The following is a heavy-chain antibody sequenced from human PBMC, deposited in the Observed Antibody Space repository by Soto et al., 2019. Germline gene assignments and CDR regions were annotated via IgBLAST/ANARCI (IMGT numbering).Heavy chain of an antibody. J-gene: IGHJ4*02. V-gene: IGHV3-72*01. CDR3: STTVITAPPFEY. CDR2: MRNKPNGHTT. D-gene: IGHD2-21*02. Sequence: EVQLGESGGGLVQPGGSLRLSCEGSGFTFSGHYMDWVRQAPGKGLEWLVRMRNKPNGHTTAYAASVKGRFTISRDDSKDLVSLQMNSLKSEDTDLYYCSTTVITAPPFEYWGQGTLVAVSS. CDR1: GFTFSGHY.